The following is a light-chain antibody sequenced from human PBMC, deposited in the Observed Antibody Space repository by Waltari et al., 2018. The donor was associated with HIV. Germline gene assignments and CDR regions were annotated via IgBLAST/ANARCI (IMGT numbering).Light chain of an antibody. J-gene: IGKJ1*01. CDR3: QQYYNWPPSWT. CDR2: GAS. CDR1: QSLNSN. Sequence: EIVMTQSPATLSVSPGERATLSCRASQSLNSNLAWYQQKPGQAPRLLIYGASTRATGVPARFSGSGSGTEFTLTISILQSDDFAVYYCQQYYNWPPSWTFGQGTKVDIK. V-gene: IGKV3-15*01.